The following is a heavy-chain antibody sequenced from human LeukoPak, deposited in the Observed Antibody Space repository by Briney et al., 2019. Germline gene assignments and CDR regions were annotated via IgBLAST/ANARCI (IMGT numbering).Heavy chain of an antibody. J-gene: IGHJ3*02. CDR1: GFTFRSYW. V-gene: IGHV3-74*01. CDR3: ARGDKLRYFDWLLQSDAFDI. Sequence: PGGSLRLSCEASGFTFRSYWMHWVRQAPGKGLVWVSRINGDGSSTSYADSVKGRFTISRDNAKNTLYLQMNSLRAEDTAVYYCARGDKLRYFDWLLQSDAFDIWGQGTMVTVSS. D-gene: IGHD3-9*01. CDR2: INGDGSST.